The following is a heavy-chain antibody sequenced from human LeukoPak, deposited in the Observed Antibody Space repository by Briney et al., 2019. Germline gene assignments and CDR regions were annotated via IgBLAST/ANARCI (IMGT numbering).Heavy chain of an antibody. J-gene: IGHJ4*02. Sequence: GGSLRLSCAASGFTFRSYAMHWVRQAPGTGLEWVSFISYDGNNQYYADSVKGRFTISRDNSRNTLYLQMNSLRGDDTAVYYCAKDVGKWESLHFFDYWGQGTLVTVSS. CDR1: GFTFRSYA. V-gene: IGHV3-30*04. D-gene: IGHD1-26*01. CDR2: ISYDGNNQ. CDR3: AKDVGKWESLHFFDY.